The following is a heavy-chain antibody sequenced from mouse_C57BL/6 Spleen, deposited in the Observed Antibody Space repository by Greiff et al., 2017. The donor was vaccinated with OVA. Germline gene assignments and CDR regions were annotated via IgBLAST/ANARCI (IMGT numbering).Heavy chain of an antibody. V-gene: IGHV1-39*01. J-gene: IGHJ4*01. CDR2: INPNYGTT. D-gene: IGHD1-1*01. CDR1: GYSFTDYN. CDR3: ARSRTTVVAPYAMDY. Sequence: VQLQQSGPELVKPGASVKISCKASGYSFTDYNMNWVKQSNGKSLEWIGVINPNYGTTSYNQQFKGKATLTVDQSSSTAYMQLNSLTSEDSAVYCCARSRTTVVAPYAMDYWGQGTSVTVSS.